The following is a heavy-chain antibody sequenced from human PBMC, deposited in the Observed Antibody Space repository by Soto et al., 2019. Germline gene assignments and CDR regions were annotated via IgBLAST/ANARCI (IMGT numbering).Heavy chain of an antibody. Sequence: GGSLRLSCAASGFTFSSYGMHWVRQAPGKGLEWVAVISYDGSNKYYADSVKGRFTISRDNSKNTLYQQMNSLRAEDTAVYYCAKDRKVGYSYGPYYYYYYGMDVWGQGTTVTVSS. CDR3: AKDRKVGYSYGPYYYYYYGMDV. CDR2: ISYDGSNK. CDR1: GFTFSSYG. V-gene: IGHV3-30*18. D-gene: IGHD5-18*01. J-gene: IGHJ6*02.